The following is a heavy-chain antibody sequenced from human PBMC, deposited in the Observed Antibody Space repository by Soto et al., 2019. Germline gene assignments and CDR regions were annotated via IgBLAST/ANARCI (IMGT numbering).Heavy chain of an antibody. CDR1: GGTFSSYA. D-gene: IGHD2-21*02. Sequence: GASVRVSCKASGGTFSSYAISWVRQAPGQGLEWMGGIIPIFGTANYAQKFQGRVTITADESTSAAYMELSSLRSEDTAVYYCARDELTSGGNSGWGQGPLVTVSS. J-gene: IGHJ4*02. CDR2: IIPIFGTA. V-gene: IGHV1-69*13. CDR3: ARDELTSGGNSG.